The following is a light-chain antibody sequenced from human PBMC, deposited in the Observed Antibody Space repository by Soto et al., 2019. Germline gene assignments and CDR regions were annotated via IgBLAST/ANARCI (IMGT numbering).Light chain of an antibody. V-gene: IGKV1-39*01. CDR3: QQNYSMPPWT. J-gene: IGKJ1*01. CDR1: QTINTY. CDR2: AIS. Sequence: DIQMTQSPSSLSASVGDSVTISCRAGQTINTYLNWYQQKPGQAPKVLIFAISTLQPGVPSRFRGSGSGTEFNPTIRRLQPEDAATYFCQQNYSMPPWTFGQGTKVQIK.